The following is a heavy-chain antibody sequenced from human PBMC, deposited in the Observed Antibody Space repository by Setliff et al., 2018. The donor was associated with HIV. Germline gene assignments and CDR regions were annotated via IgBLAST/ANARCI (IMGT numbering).Heavy chain of an antibody. CDR1: GYTFNNYG. Sequence: ASVKVSCKASGYTFNNYGISWVRQAPGQGLEWMGIINPGDGSTIYAQKFQGRVTMTRDTSTSTLYMELSSLRSEDTAVYYCARDATYDYVWGTSSLVLDYWGQGTLVTVSS. CDR2: INPGDGST. CDR3: ARDATYDYVWGTSSLVLDY. V-gene: IGHV1-46*02. J-gene: IGHJ4*02. D-gene: IGHD3-16*01.